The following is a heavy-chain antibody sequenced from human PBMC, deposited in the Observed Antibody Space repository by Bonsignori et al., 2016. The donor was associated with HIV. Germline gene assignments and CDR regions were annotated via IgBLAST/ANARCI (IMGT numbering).Heavy chain of an antibody. V-gene: IGHV1-18*01. D-gene: IGHD3-16*01. CDR2: ISAYNGNT. CDR1: GYTFTSYG. Sequence: ASVKVSCKASGYTFTSYGISWVRQAPGQGLEWMGWISAYNGNTNYAQKLQGRVTMTTDTSTSTAYMELRSLRSDDTAVYYCAREVRGVGGSYVYDYWGQGTLVTVSS. CDR3: AREVRGVGGSYVYDY. J-gene: IGHJ4*02.